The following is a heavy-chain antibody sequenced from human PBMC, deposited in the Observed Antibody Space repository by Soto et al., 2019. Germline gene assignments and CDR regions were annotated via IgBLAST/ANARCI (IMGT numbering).Heavy chain of an antibody. J-gene: IGHJ4*02. CDR1: GFTFSSYA. Sequence: GGSLRLSCAASGFTFSSYAMHWVRQAPGKGLEWVAVISYDGSNKYYADSVKGRFTISRDNSKNTLYLQMNSLRAEDTAVYYCARDIRAWSPEGNYWGQGTLVTVSS. CDR3: ARDIRAWSPEGNY. V-gene: IGHV3-30-3*01. CDR2: ISYDGSNK.